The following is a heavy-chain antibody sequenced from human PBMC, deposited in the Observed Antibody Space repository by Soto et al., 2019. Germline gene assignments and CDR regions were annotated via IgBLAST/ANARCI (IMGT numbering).Heavy chain of an antibody. D-gene: IGHD5-12*01. Sequence: QVQLVQSGAEVKKPGSSVKVSCTASGGTFSSYAISWVRQAPGQGLEWMGGIIPIFGTANYAQKFQGRVTITADESTSTAYMELSSLRSEDTAVYYCARLGATIMELYGFDPWGQGTLVTVSS. J-gene: IGHJ5*02. CDR3: ARLGATIMELYGFDP. V-gene: IGHV1-69*01. CDR1: GGTFSSYA. CDR2: IIPIFGTA.